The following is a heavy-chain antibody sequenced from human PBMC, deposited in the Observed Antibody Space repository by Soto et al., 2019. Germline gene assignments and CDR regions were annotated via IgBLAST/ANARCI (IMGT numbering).Heavy chain of an antibody. Sequence: SETLSLTCTVSGGSISSYYWSWIRQPPGKGLEWIGYIYNSGSTNYNPSLKSRVTISVDTSKNQFSLKLSSVTAADTAVYYCASAYSGYDYYFDYWGQGTLVTVSS. V-gene: IGHV4-59*01. CDR2: IYNSGST. CDR1: GGSISSYY. D-gene: IGHD5-12*01. CDR3: ASAYSGYDYYFDY. J-gene: IGHJ4*02.